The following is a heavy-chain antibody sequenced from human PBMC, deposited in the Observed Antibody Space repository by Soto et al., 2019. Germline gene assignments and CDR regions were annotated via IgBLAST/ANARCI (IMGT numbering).Heavy chain of an antibody. J-gene: IGHJ6*02. V-gene: IGHV3-74*01. Sequence: VGSLRLSCSACGFNFSRYWKHWVRQVPGRGLMSVSHINSYGSRTSYADSVKGRFTISRDNAKNTLYLQMNSLRAEDTAVYYCARDLSSCTSARCYSYYYGMDVWGQGTTVTVSS. D-gene: IGHD2-2*01. CDR1: GFNFSRYW. CDR2: INSYGSRT. CDR3: ARDLSSCTSARCYSYYYGMDV.